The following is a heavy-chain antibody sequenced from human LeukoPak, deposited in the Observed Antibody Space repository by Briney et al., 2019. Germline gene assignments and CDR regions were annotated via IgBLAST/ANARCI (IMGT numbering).Heavy chain of an antibody. V-gene: IGHV3-23*01. CDR3: AKDDDWGRYKH. Sequence: GGSLRLSCAASGFTFNSYAFNWVRQAPGKGLEWVSGISPSGDITYYTDSVRGRFTISSDNFKNTLSLQVNSLRAEDTAMYYCAKDDDWGRYKHWGQGTLVTVSS. CDR2: ISPSGDIT. CDR1: GFTFNSYA. J-gene: IGHJ1*01. D-gene: IGHD3-16*01.